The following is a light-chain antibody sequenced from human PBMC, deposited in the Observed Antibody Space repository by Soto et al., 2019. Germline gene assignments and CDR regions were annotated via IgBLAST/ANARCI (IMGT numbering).Light chain of an antibody. CDR1: SSDVGGYNY. CDR2: DVS. J-gene: IGLJ1*01. V-gene: IGLV2-14*01. CDR3: SSYTTSNTRQIV. Sequence: QSALTQPASVSGSPGQSITISCTGTSSDVGGYNYVSWYQQHPGKAPKFMIYDVSNRPSGVSNRFSGSKSDNTASLTISGLQADDEADYYCSSYTTSNTRQIVFGTGTKVTVL.